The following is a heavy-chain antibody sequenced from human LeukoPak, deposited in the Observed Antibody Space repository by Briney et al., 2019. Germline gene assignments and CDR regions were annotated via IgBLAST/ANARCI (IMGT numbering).Heavy chain of an antibody. D-gene: IGHD4/OR15-4a*01. V-gene: IGHV3-21*04. CDR2: ITSSSSYT. CDR3: ARRAGAYSHPYDY. CDR1: GFTFSSYA. J-gene: IGHJ4*02. Sequence: GGSLRLSCAASGFTFSSYAMSWVRQAPGKGLEWVSSITSSSSYTFYADSVKGRFTISRDNAKSSLYLQMNSLRAEDTAVYYCARRAGAYSHPYDYWGQGTLVTVSS.